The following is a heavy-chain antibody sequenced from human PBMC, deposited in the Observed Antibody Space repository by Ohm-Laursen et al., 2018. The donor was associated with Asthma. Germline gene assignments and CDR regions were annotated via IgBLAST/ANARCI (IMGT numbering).Heavy chain of an antibody. CDR3: SRERFDP. Sequence: SLRLSCSASGFTFSPYWMHWLRQAPGKGLEWVSRIKTDGTSTSYADSVKGRFTISRDNAKNTVYLQMNSLRGEDTAVYYCSRERFDPWGQGTLVTVSS. J-gene: IGHJ5*02. CDR1: GFTFSPYW. CDR2: IKTDGTST. V-gene: IGHV3-74*01.